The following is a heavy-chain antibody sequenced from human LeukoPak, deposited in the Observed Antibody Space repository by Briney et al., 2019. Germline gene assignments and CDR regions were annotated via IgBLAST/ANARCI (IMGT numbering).Heavy chain of an antibody. Sequence: PSETLSLTCTVSGGSISSGGYYWIWIRQHPGKGLEWIGYIYYSGSTYYNPSLKSRVTISVDTSKNQFSLKLSSVTAADTAVYYCAREISGGDAFDIWGQGTMVTVSS. D-gene: IGHD6-19*01. CDR3: AREISGGDAFDI. V-gene: IGHV4-31*03. J-gene: IGHJ3*02. CDR2: IYYSGST. CDR1: GGSISSGGYY.